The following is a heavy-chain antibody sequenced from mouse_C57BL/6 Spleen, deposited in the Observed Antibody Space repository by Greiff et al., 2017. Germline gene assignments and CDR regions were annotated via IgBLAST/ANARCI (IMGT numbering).Heavy chain of an antibody. V-gene: IGHV1-80*01. CDR2: IYPGDGDT. CDR1: GYAFSSYW. CDR3: AGGHYSNYLGY. Sequence: QVQLQQSGAELVKPGASVKISCKASGYAFSSYWMNWVKQRPGKGLEWIGQIYPGDGDTNYNGKFKGKATLTADKSSSTAYMQLSSLTSEDSAVYFCAGGHYSNYLGYWGQGTSVTVSS. D-gene: IGHD2-5*01. J-gene: IGHJ4*01.